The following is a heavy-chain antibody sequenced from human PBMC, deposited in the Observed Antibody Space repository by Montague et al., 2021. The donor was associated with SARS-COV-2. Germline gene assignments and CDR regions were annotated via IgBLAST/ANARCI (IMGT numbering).Heavy chain of an antibody. D-gene: IGHD2/OR15-2a*01. Sequence: SETLSLTCNVSGGSLNNYFWSWIRQSPGKGLEWVGYISDSGSTKYNPSLQSRVTISVDTARNQFSLKLLSVTAADTAFYYCARVDSTCSGEYWGQGILVSVSS. V-gene: IGHV4-59*08. CDR2: ISDSGST. J-gene: IGHJ4*02. CDR3: ARVDSTCSGEY. CDR1: GGSLNNYF.